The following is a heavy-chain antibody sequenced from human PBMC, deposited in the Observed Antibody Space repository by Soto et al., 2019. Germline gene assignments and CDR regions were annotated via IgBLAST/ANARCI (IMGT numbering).Heavy chain of an antibody. D-gene: IGHD1-26*01. J-gene: IGHJ6*02. CDR3: ARGWGGGTYYDCYYGLDV. V-gene: IGHV1-18*04. Sequence: ASVKVSCKASGYIFTSYGINWLRQAPGQGLEWMGWISVSIGNTNYAQKLQGRVTVTTDTSTSTDYMDLRSLRSDDTTVYYWARGWGGGTYYDCYYGLDVWGQGTTVTVSS. CDR2: ISVSIGNT. CDR1: GYIFTSYG.